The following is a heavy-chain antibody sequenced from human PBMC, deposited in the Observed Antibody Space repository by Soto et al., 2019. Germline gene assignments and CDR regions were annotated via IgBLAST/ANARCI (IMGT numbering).Heavy chain of an antibody. CDR2: ISYDGSNT. CDR1: GFTFSSYG. J-gene: IGHJ4*02. CDR3: AKEGGLSGSYYISSSYYF. V-gene: IGHV3-30*18. Sequence: QVQLVESGGGVVQPGRSLRLSCVASGFTFSSYGMHWVRQAPGKGLEWVAIISYDGSNTYYADSVKGRFTISRDNSKNTLYLQMNSLRAEDTSVYYCAKEGGLSGSYYISSSYYFWGQGTLVTVSS. D-gene: IGHD1-26*01.